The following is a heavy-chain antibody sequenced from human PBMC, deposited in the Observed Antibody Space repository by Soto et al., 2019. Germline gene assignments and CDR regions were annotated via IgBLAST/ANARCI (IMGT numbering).Heavy chain of an antibody. CDR3: ARGSSGYSSSWRSRWFDP. CDR1: GGSISSAGYY. J-gene: IGHJ5*02. V-gene: IGHV4-4*02. CDR2: IYHSGST. D-gene: IGHD6-13*01. Sequence: SETLSLTCTVSGGSISSAGYYWSWVRQPPGKGLEWIGEIYHSGSTNYNPSLKSRVTISVDKSKNQFSLKLSSVTAADTAVYYCARGSSGYSSSWRSRWFDPWGQGTLVTVSS.